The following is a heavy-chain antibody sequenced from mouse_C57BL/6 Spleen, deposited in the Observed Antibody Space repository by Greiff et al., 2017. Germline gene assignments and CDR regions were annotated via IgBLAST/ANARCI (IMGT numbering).Heavy chain of an antibody. CDR1: GFTFSDYG. D-gene: IGHD2-3*01. CDR2: ISSGSSTI. Sequence: EVKLVESGGGLVKPGGSLKLSCAASGFTFSDYGMHWVRQAPEKGLEWVAYISSGSSTIYYADTVKGRFTISRDNAKNTLFLQMTSLRSEDTAMYYCARGDGYYKGDAMDYWGQGTSVTVSS. J-gene: IGHJ4*01. CDR3: ARGDGYYKGDAMDY. V-gene: IGHV5-17*01.